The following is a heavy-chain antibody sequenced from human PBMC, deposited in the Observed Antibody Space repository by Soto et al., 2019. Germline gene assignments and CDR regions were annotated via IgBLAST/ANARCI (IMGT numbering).Heavy chain of an antibody. J-gene: IGHJ5*02. V-gene: IGHV1-24*01. CDR3: ATGWNSANCFDP. CDR1: GYTLTELS. CDR2: FDPEDGET. Sequence: ASVKVSCKVSGYTLTELSMHWVRQAPGKGLEWMGGFDPEDGETIYAQKFQGRVTMTEDTSTDTAYMELSSLRSEDTAVYYCATGWNSANCFDPCGQGTLVTVSS. D-gene: IGHD1-7*01.